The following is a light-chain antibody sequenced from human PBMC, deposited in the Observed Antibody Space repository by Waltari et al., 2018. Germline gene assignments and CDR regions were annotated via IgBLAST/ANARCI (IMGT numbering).Light chain of an antibody. CDR2: DAS. Sequence: DIQMTQSPSSLSASVGDRVTITCQASQDIRKNLNWFQQKPGKAPQVLIFDASSSQAAVPSRFQGSGSGTHFAFTISRLQPEDIGTYYCQQYSSLPLTFGGGTRVEIK. V-gene: IGKV1-33*01. J-gene: IGKJ4*01. CDR3: QQYSSLPLT. CDR1: QDIRKN.